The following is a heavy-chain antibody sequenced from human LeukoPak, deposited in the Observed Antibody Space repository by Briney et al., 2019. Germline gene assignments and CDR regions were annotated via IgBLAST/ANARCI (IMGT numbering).Heavy chain of an antibody. D-gene: IGHD3-3*01. CDR1: GFTFSSHS. J-gene: IGHJ4*02. V-gene: IGHV3-21*01. CDR2: ISSSSSYI. Sequence: GGSLRLSCAASGFTFSSHSMNWVRQAPGKGLEWVSSISSSSSYIYYADSVKGRFTISRDNAKNSLYLQMNSLRAEDTAVYYCARAYYDFWSGHYGPFVWYFDYWGQGTLVNVSS. CDR3: ARAYYDFWSGHYGPFVWYFDY.